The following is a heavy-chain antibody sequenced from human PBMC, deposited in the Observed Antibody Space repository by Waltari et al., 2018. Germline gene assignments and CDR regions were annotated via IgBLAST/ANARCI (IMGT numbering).Heavy chain of an antibody. CDR3: ARGIAVAAPDY. CDR1: GFTFSSHS. CDR2: ISSSSSYI. J-gene: IGHJ4*02. D-gene: IGHD6-19*01. V-gene: IGHV3-21*01. Sequence: EVQLVESGGGLVKPGGSLRLSCAASGFTFSSHSMNWFPQAPGKGLEWVSSISSSSSYIYYADSVKGRFTISRDNAKNSLYLQMNSLRAEDTAVYYCARGIAVAAPDYWGQGTLVTVSS.